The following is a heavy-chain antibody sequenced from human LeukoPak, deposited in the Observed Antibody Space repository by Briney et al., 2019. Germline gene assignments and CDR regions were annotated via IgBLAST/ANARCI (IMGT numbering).Heavy chain of an antibody. CDR1: GFTFSSCA. V-gene: IGHV3-23*01. CDR3: AKDRGYCSRTSCYYYYYGMDV. Sequence: PGASLRLSCAASGFTFSSCAMSWVRQAPGKGLEWVSAISGSGGSTYYADSVKGRFTISRDNSKNTLYLQMNSLRAEDTAVYYCAKDRGYCSRTSCYYYYYGMDVWGQGTTVTVSS. D-gene: IGHD2-2*01. J-gene: IGHJ6*02. CDR2: ISGSGGST.